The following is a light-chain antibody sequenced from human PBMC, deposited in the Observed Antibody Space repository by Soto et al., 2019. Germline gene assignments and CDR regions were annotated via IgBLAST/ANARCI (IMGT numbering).Light chain of an antibody. Sequence: EIGLTQSPGALSLSPGDRATLSCRTSQSVNRRYLAWYQQRPVQAPRLLIYAASSRATGIPDRFSGSGSGTDFTLTIVRLEPEDSGMFYCHKYGSSPHTFGQGTKLEIK. J-gene: IGKJ2*01. CDR2: AAS. CDR3: HKYGSSPHT. V-gene: IGKV3-20*01. CDR1: QSVNRRY.